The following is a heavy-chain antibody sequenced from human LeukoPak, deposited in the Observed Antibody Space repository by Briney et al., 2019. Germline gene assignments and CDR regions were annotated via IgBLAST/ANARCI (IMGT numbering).Heavy chain of an antibody. D-gene: IGHD3-10*01. V-gene: IGHV3-30*04. J-gene: IGHJ6*02. CDR2: ISYDGNSK. CDR1: GFTFSSYA. CDR3: AREYEPYYYASGSYSLYGMDV. Sequence: PGGSLRLSCAASGFTFSSYAMHWVRQAPGKGLEWVALISYDGNSKYYPDSVKGRFTISRDNSKNTLYLQMNSLRAEDTAVYYCAREYEPYYYASGSYSLYGMDVWGQGTTVTVSS.